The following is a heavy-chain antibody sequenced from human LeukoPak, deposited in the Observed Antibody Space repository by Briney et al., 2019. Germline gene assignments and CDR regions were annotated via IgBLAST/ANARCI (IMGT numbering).Heavy chain of an antibody. CDR3: AKGSGSSRPYYFDY. CDR1: GFTFDDYA. D-gene: IGHD6-6*01. Sequence: GGSLRLSCAASGFTFDDYAMSWVRQAPGKGLEWVSAITYSGGDTYHADSVKGRFTISRNNSENTLYLQMNSLRVEDTALYYCAKGSGSSRPYYFDYWGQGTLVTVSS. CDR2: ITYSGGDT. J-gene: IGHJ4*02. V-gene: IGHV3-23*01.